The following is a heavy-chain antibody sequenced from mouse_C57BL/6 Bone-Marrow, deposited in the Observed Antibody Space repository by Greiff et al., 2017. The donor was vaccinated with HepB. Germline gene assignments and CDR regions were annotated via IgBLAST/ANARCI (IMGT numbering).Heavy chain of an antibody. CDR1: GYTFTNYW. Sequence: QVQLQQSGAELVRPGTSVKMSCKASGYTFTNYWIGWAKQRPGHGLEWIGDIYPGGGYTNYNEKFKGKATLTADKSSSTAYMQFSSLTSEDSAIYYCAFKWDYYGSSYCFAYWGQGTLVTVSA. V-gene: IGHV1-63*01. J-gene: IGHJ3*01. CDR3: AFKWDYYGSSYCFAY. D-gene: IGHD1-1*01. CDR2: IYPGGGYT.